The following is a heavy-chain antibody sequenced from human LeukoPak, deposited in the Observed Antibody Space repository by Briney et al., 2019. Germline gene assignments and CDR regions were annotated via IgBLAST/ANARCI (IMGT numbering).Heavy chain of an antibody. Sequence: SETLSLTCTVSGGSMSSSTYYWGWIRQPPGKGLEWIGSIYHSVTTYYNPSLKSRVTISVDTSKNQFSLKLSSLTAADTAVYYCARHLGIQLWFLDYWGQGTLVTVSS. J-gene: IGHJ4*02. CDR3: ARHLGIQLWFLDY. CDR1: GGSMSSSTYY. CDR2: IYHSVTT. V-gene: IGHV4-39*01. D-gene: IGHD5-18*01.